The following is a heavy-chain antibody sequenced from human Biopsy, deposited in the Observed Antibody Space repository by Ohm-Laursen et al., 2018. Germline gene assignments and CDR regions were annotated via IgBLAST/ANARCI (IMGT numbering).Heavy chain of an antibody. V-gene: IGHV4-59*11. CDR2: ISHTGYT. Sequence: GTLSLTCPVSGGSFTGHYWTWIRQPPGKGLEWIGHISHTGYTSYKSSLKSRVTISLDTSRKHFSLRLTSLAAADTAVYYCARGSNEYGGLYFPHWGQGTLVTVSS. CDR1: GGSFTGHY. D-gene: IGHD4-23*01. J-gene: IGHJ1*01. CDR3: ARGSNEYGGLYFPH.